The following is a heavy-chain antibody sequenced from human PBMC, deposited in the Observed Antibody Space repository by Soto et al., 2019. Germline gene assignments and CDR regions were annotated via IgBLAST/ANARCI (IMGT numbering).Heavy chain of an antibody. CDR1: GFTFSSYA. CDR3: ATTRRDYHYGMDV. CDR2: ISGSGGST. Sequence: GGSLRLSCAASGFTFSSYAMSWVRQAPGKGLEWVSAISGSGGSTYYADSVKGRFTISRDNSKNTLYLQMNSLRAEDTAVYYCATTRRDYHYGMDVWGQGTTVTVSS. V-gene: IGHV3-23*01. J-gene: IGHJ6*02.